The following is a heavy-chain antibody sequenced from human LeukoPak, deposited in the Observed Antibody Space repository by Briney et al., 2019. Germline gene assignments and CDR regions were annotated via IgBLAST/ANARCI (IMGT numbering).Heavy chain of an antibody. CDR2: IRYDGSNK. D-gene: IGHD4-23*01. J-gene: IGHJ4*02. V-gene: IGHV3-30*02. Sequence: GGSLRLSCAASGFTFSSYGMHWVRQAPGKGLEWVAFIRYDGSNKYYADSVKGRFTISRDNSKNTLYLQMNSLRAEDTAVYYCAKDLRPVAHGPFDYWGQGTLVTVSS. CDR1: GFTFSSYG. CDR3: AKDLRPVAHGPFDY.